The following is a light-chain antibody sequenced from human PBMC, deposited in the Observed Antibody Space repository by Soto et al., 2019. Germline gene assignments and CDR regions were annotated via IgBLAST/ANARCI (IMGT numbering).Light chain of an antibody. CDR1: SSDVGGYNY. CDR3: RSYTSTSTPYA. J-gene: IGLJ1*01. V-gene: IGLV2-14*01. CDR2: DVS. Sequence: QSVLTQPASVSGSPGQSITISCTGTSSDVGGYNYVSWYQQHPGKAPKLMIYDVSNRPSGVSNRFSGSKSGNTASLTISGIQAEDEAEYYCRSYTSTSTPYAFGTGTKVTVL.